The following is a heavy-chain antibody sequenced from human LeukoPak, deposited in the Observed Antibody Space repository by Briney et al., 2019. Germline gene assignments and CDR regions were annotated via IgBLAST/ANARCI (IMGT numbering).Heavy chain of an antibody. V-gene: IGHV3-7*01. CDR2: IKQDGSEK. CDR3: ARGQLADVY. Sequence: PGGSLRLSCAASGFTFSTYWMSWVRQAPGKGLEWVAKIKQDGSEKYYVDSVKGRFTISRDNAKNSVYLQMSSLRVEDTAVYYCARGQLADVYWGQGALVTVSS. J-gene: IGHJ4*02. CDR1: GFTFSTYW. D-gene: IGHD2-15*01.